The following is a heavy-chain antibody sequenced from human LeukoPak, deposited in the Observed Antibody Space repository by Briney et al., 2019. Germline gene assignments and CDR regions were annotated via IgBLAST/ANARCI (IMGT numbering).Heavy chain of an antibody. CDR1: GYTFTNYG. J-gene: IGHJ4*02. CDR2: ISSYNGNT. CDR3: ASSSGYSSGWYLPITDY. Sequence: ASVKVSCKASGYTFTNYGVSWVRQAPGQGLEWMGWISSYNGNTNYAQKFQGRVTMTTDTSTTTVYMELRSLRSDDTAVYYCASSSGYSSGWYLPITDYWGQGTLVTVSS. V-gene: IGHV1-18*01. D-gene: IGHD6-19*01.